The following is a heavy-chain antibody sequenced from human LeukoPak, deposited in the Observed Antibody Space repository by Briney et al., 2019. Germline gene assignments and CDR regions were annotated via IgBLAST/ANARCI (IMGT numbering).Heavy chain of an antibody. CDR1: GDSVSFSY. CDR2: VFHTGDS. CDR3: ARHPFAAPFDR. V-gene: IGHV4-59*08. Sequence: SETLSLTCAVSGDSVSFSYWSWIRQPPGKGLEWIGYVFHTGDSNCNPSLKRRVTMSLDTSKNQLSLRLTSVTAAGTAVYYCARHPFAAPFDRWGRGTLVTVSS. J-gene: IGHJ5*02. D-gene: IGHD2-15*01.